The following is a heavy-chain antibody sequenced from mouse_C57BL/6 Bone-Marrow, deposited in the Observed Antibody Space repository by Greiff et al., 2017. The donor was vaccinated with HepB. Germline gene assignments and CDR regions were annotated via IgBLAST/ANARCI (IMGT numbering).Heavy chain of an antibody. D-gene: IGHD3-2*02. J-gene: IGHJ2*01. CDR3: ARYSSGLEYFGY. Sequence: QVQLQQSGAELVRPGTSVKVSCKASGYAFTNYLIEWVKQRPGQGLEWIGVINPGSGGTNYNEKFKGKATLTAAKSSSTAYMQLSSLTSEDAAVYFCARYSSGLEYFGYWGQGTTLTVSS. CDR1: GYAFTNYL. V-gene: IGHV1-54*01. CDR2: INPGSGGT.